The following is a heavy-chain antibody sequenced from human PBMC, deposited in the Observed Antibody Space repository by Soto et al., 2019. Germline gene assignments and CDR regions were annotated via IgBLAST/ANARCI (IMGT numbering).Heavy chain of an antibody. Sequence: EAQLVESGGGVAQPGRSLRLSCEGSGYSFDDYAMHWVRQAPGKGLEWVSGISWNSNRVDYADSVKGRFSISRDNVLNALNSEMNSLRPVDTALSYCAKEFNRLLWFGDFFYMDVWGKGATVTVS. CDR1: GYSFDDYA. CDR3: AKEFNRLLWFGDFFYMDV. CDR2: ISWNSNRV. J-gene: IGHJ6*03. D-gene: IGHD3-10*01. V-gene: IGHV3-9*01.